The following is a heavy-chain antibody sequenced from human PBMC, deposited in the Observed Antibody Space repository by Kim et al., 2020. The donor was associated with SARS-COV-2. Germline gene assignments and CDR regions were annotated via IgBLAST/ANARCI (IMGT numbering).Heavy chain of an antibody. CDR1: GFTFSSYW. CDR3: ARDARFQYSSGWYRWRKSEEPIDY. V-gene: IGHV3-7*03. D-gene: IGHD6-19*01. J-gene: IGHJ4*02. Sequence: GGSLRLSCAASGFTFSSYWMSWVRQAPGKGLEWVANIKQDGSEKYYVDSVKGRFTISRDNAKNSLYLQMNSLRAEDTAVYYCARDARFQYSSGWYRWRKSEEPIDYWGQGTLVTVSS. CDR2: IKQDGSEK.